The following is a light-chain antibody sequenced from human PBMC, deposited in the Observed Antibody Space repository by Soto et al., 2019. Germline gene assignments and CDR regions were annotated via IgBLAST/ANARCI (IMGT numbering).Light chain of an antibody. CDR3: AAWDDSLNGGV. Sequence: QSALTQPPSASGTPGQRVTISCSGSSSNIGSNTVNWYQQLPGTAPKLLIYSNNQRPSGVPDRFSGSKSGTAASLAISGLQSEDEADYYCAAWDDSLNGGVFGGGTKLIVL. CDR2: SNN. V-gene: IGLV1-44*01. J-gene: IGLJ3*02. CDR1: SSNIGSNT.